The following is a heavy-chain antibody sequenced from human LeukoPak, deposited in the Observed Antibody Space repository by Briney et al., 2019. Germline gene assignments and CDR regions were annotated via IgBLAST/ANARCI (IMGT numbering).Heavy chain of an antibody. CDR2: IYHSGST. D-gene: IGHD1-1*01. V-gene: IGHV4-30-2*01. J-gene: IGHJ6*02. CDR3: ARERYDSYYYYGMDV. Sequence: SETLSLTCAVSGGSISSGGYSGSWIRQPPGKGLEWIGYIYHSGSTYYNPSLKSRVTISVDRSKNQFSLKLSSVTAADTAVYYCARERYDSYYYYGMDVWGQGTTVTVSS. CDR1: GGSISSGGYS.